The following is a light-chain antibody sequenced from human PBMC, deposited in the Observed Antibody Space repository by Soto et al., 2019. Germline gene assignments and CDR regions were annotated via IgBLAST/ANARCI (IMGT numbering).Light chain of an antibody. CDR3: QQYNNWTPIT. J-gene: IGKJ5*01. Sequence: EIVITQTPAPLSVSPGERAPLSCRARQSVSSNLAWYQQKPGQAPRLLIYGASTRATGIPARFSGSGAGTEFTLTISSLQSEDFAVYYCQQYNNWTPITFGQGTRLEIK. CDR1: QSVSSN. V-gene: IGKV3-15*01. CDR2: GAS.